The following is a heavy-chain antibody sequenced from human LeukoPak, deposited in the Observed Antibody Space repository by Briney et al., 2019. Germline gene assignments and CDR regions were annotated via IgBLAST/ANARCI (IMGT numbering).Heavy chain of an antibody. D-gene: IGHD4-23*01. Sequence: GESLQISCKGSGYSFTSYWIGWVRQMPGKGLEWMGIIYPGDSDTRYSPSFQGQVTISADKSISTAYLQWSSLKASDTAMYYCARRRFGYRSTVATRGVYFDYWGQGTLVTVSS. CDR1: GYSFTSYW. J-gene: IGHJ4*02. CDR2: IYPGDSDT. V-gene: IGHV5-51*01. CDR3: ARRRFGYRSTVATRGVYFDY.